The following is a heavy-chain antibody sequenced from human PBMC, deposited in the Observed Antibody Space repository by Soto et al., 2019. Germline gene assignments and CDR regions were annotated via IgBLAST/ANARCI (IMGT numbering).Heavy chain of an antibody. D-gene: IGHD2-21*02. CDR3: ARWGYVVVTAIDAFDI. CDR2: ISYDGSNK. CDR1: GFTFSSYA. V-gene: IGHV3-30-3*01. J-gene: IGHJ3*02. Sequence: QVQLVESGGGVVQPGRSLRLSCAASGFTFSSYAMHWVRQAPGKGLEWVAVISYDGSNKYYADSVKGRFTISRDNSKNTLYLQMNSLRAEDTAVYYCARWGYVVVTAIDAFDIWGQGTMVTVSS.